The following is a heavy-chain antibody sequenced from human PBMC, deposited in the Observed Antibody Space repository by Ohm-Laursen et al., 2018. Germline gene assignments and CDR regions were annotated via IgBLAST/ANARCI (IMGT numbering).Heavy chain of an antibody. Sequence: SDTLSLTCIVSGASINLYYWSWIRQPAGKGLEWIGRIYTSGSTNYNPSLKSRVTMSVDTSKNQFSLKLSSVTAADTAAYYCARDLTAGDYGEFWFDPWGQGTLVTVSS. CDR3: ARDLTAGDYGEFWFDP. J-gene: IGHJ5*02. CDR1: GASINLYY. V-gene: IGHV4-4*07. D-gene: IGHD3-16*01. CDR2: IYTSGST.